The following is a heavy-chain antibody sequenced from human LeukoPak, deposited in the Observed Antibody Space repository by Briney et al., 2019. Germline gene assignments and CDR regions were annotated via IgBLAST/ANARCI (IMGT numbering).Heavy chain of an antibody. CDR2: ISSSGSTI. Sequence: PGGSLRLSCAASGFTFSSYEMNWVRQAPGKGLEWVSYISSSGSTIYYADSVKGRFTISRDNAKNSLYLQMNSLRAEDTAVYYCARHGFSGSYYYYYYGMDVWGHGTTVTVSS. V-gene: IGHV3-48*03. CDR3: ARHGFSGSYYYYYYGMDV. D-gene: IGHD1-26*01. J-gene: IGHJ6*02. CDR1: GFTFSSYE.